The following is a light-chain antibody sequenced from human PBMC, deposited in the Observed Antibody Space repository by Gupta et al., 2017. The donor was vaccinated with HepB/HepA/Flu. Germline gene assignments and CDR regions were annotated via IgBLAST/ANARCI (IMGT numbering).Light chain of an antibody. CDR1: SSNVGSNN. CDR2: YKD. J-gene: IGLJ2*01. V-gene: IGLV1-44*01. CDR3: GDSDTCMNALV. Sequence: HSVLTQSTSISGTPGQSVTISCSGSSSNVGSNNVNWEHQLPGTETKRLIVYKDERPSGVPDRSSCCKAGNYASPETSELQSEEEADEYWGDSDTCMNALVFGGGTKLTVL.